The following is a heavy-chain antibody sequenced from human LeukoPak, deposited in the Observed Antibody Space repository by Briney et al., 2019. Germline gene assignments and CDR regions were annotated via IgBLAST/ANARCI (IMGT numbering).Heavy chain of an antibody. D-gene: IGHD3-10*01. CDR3: ARQASVVRGVIIPWFDP. CDR2: INYSGSP. Sequence: SETLSLTCTVPGDSIRSSSYSWGWIRQPPGNGLEWIGTINYSGSPYYNPSLQSRVTMSLDTSKNQVSLKLSSVTAADTAVYYCARQASVVRGVIIPWFDPWGRGTLVTASS. J-gene: IGHJ5*02. V-gene: IGHV4-39*01. CDR1: GDSIRSSSYS.